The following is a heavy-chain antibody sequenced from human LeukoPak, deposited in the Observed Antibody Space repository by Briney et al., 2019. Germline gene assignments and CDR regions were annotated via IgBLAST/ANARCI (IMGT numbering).Heavy chain of an antibody. CDR2: MYYSGST. D-gene: IGHD3-22*01. CDR3: ARPYYYDSRIDP. V-gene: IGHV4-30-4*01. CDR1: GVSISSGDYY. Sequence: SSETLSLTCTVSGVSISSGDYYWSWIRQPPGKGLEWVGYMYYSGSTYYNPSLKSRVTISVDTSKNQFSLQLSSVTAADTAVYYCARPYYYDSRIDPWGQGTLVTVSS. J-gene: IGHJ5*02.